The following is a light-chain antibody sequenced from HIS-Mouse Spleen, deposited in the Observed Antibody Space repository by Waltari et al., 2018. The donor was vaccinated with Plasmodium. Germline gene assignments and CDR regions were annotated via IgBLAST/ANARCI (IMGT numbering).Light chain of an antibody. CDR3: QQYKSYSWT. V-gene: IGKV1-5*03. Sequence: DIQMTQSPSTLSASVGDRVTITCRASQSISSWLAWYQQKPVKAPNLLIYKASSLESGVPSRFSGSGAGTEVTLTISRLQPDDFATYYCQQYKSYSWTFGQGTKVEIK. CDR2: KAS. J-gene: IGKJ1*01. CDR1: QSISSW.